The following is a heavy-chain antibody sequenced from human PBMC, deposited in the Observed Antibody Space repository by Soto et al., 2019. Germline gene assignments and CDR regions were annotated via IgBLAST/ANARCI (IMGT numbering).Heavy chain of an antibody. Sequence: PSETLSLTCTVSGGSISSSSYYWCWIRQPPGKGLDWIGSIYYSGSTYYNPSLKSRVTISVDTSKNQFSLKLSSVTAADTAVYYCASTYCSSTSCYTDYYYGMDVWGQGTTVTVSS. J-gene: IGHJ6*02. CDR1: GGSISSSSYY. D-gene: IGHD2-2*02. V-gene: IGHV4-39*01. CDR2: IYYSGST. CDR3: ASTYCSSTSCYTDYYYGMDV.